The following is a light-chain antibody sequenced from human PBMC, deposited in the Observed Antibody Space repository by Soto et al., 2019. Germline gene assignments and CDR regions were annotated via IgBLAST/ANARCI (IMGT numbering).Light chain of an antibody. V-gene: IGLV6-57*04. Sequence: NFMLTQPHSVSESPGKTVTISCTRSSGSIVSRYVQWYQQRPGSAPTTVIYEDNQRPSGVPDRFAGSIDSSSNSASLTIFGLKTEDEADYYCQSYDGSDSWVFGGGTKLTVL. CDR2: EDN. CDR3: QSYDGSDSWV. CDR1: SGSIVSRY. J-gene: IGLJ3*02.